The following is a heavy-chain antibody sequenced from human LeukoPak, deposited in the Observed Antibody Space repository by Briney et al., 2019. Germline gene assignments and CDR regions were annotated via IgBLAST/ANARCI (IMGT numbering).Heavy chain of an antibody. V-gene: IGHV3-48*04. CDR3: ARDIPAPGDAKFDC. D-gene: IGHD2-21*01. J-gene: IGHJ4*02. CDR1: GFTFSSYS. Sequence: PGGSLRLSCAASGFTFSSYSMNWVRQAPGKGLEWVSYISSSGSTIYYADSVKGRFTISRDNAKNSLYLQMNNLRAEDTAVYYCARDIPAPGDAKFDCWGQGALVTVSS. CDR2: ISSSGSTI.